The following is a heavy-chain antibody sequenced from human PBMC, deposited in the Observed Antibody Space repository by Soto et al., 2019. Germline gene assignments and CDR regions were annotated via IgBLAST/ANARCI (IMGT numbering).Heavy chain of an antibody. CDR2: INPNSGGT. J-gene: IGHJ4*02. V-gene: IGHV1-2*02. D-gene: IGHD1-26*01. Sequence: ASVKVSCKASGYTFTGYYMHWVRQAPGQGLEWMGWINPNSGGTNYAQKFQGKVTMTADTSTSTAYMELNTLTSDDTAMYYCARAPPSGSFSLTPRYCGQRTLVTVSS. CDR3: ARAPPSGSFSLTPRY. CDR1: GYTFTGYY.